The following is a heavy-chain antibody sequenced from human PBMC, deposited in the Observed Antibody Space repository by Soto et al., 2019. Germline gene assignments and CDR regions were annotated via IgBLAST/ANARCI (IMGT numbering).Heavy chain of an antibody. V-gene: IGHV3-30-3*01. Sequence: QMQLVESGGGVVQPGRSLRLSCAASGFTFSSYAMHWVRQAPGKGLEWVAVISYDGSNKYYADSVKGRFTISRDNSKNTLYLQMNSLRAEDTAVYYCARGGASGSYPYYFDYWGQGTLVTVSS. CDR3: ARGGASGSYPYYFDY. J-gene: IGHJ4*02. D-gene: IGHD1-26*01. CDR2: ISYDGSNK. CDR1: GFTFSSYA.